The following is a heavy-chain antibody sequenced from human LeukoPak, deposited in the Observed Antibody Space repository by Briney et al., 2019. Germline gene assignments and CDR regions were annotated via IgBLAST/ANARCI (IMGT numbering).Heavy chain of an antibody. Sequence: ASVKVSCKASGYTLDRFGISWVRQAPGQGLEWLGWINPYNGKTIFGEKFQGRVTMTTDASTSTVYMELTSLRSDDTAVYFCARDTPQHLKRFDYWGQGTLVTVSS. CDR3: ARDTPQHLKRFDY. CDR1: GYTLDRFG. J-gene: IGHJ4*02. V-gene: IGHV1-18*01. CDR2: INPYNGKT.